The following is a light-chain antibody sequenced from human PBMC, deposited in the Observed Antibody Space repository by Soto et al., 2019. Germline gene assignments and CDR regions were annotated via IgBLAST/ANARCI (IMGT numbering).Light chain of an antibody. CDR3: HQYNGWPRT. CDR2: GAS. V-gene: IGKV3-15*01. Sequence: EIMMTQSPVTLSVSPGERATLSCRASQSVNSNLAWYQQKPGQAPRLLIYGASTRATGIPVRFSGSGSGTEFTLTISSLQSEDFAVYYCHQYNGWPRTFGQGTKVDIK. CDR1: QSVNSN. J-gene: IGKJ1*01.